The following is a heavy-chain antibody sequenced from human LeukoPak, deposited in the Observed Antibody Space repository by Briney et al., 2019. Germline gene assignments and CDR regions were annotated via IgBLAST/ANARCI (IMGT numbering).Heavy chain of an antibody. CDR3: AKDCNGGNCYIDY. D-gene: IGHD2-15*01. V-gene: IGHV3-23*01. CDR1: GFTFSKSW. J-gene: IGHJ4*02. CDR2: MSGRGVST. Sequence: GGSLRLSCAASGFTFSKSWMNWVRQAPGQGLEWVSGMSGRGVSTYYADSVKGRFTISSDNSKNTLYLQMNSLRAEDTAIYYCAKDCNGGNCYIDYWGQGTLVAVAS.